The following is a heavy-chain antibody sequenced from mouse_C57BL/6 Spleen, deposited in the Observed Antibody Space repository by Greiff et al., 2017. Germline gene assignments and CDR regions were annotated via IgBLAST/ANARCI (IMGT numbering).Heavy chain of an antibody. D-gene: IGHD2-3*01. CDR3: TRRDGYYVNYFDY. CDR2: IDPETGGT. V-gene: IGHV1-15*01. J-gene: IGHJ2*01. Sequence: QVQLQQSGAELVRPGASVTLSCTASGYTFTDDEMHWVKQTPVHGLEWIGAIDPETGGTAYNQKFKGKAILTADKSSSTAYMELRSLTSEDSAVYYGTRRDGYYVNYFDYWGQGTTLTVSS. CDR1: GYTFTDDE.